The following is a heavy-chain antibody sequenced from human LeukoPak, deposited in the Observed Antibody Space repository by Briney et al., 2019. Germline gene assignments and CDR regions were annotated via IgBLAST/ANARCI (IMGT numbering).Heavy chain of an antibody. CDR3: ATGRGLDSSGWYTPKYYFDY. J-gene: IGHJ4*02. Sequence: GASVKVSCKVSGYTLTELSMHWVRQAPGKGIEWMGGFDPEDGETIYAQKFQGRVTMTEDTSTDTAYMELSSLRSEDTAVYYCATGRGLDSSGWYTPKYYFDYWGQGTLVTVSS. CDR1: GYTLTELS. V-gene: IGHV1-24*01. CDR2: FDPEDGET. D-gene: IGHD6-19*01.